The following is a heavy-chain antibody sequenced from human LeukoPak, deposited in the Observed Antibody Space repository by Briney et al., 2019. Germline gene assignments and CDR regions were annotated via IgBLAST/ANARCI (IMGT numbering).Heavy chain of an antibody. CDR3: ARGETARVDY. CDR2: INMDGSIT. J-gene: IGHJ4*02. Sequence: GGSLRLSCAVSGFTFSNYWMHWVRHSPGKGLVWVSRINMDGSITTYADSVKGRFTISRDNAKNTLYLQMNSLRDEDTAVYYCARGETARVDYWGQGILVTVSS. CDR1: GFTFSNYW. D-gene: IGHD3-16*01. V-gene: IGHV3-74*01.